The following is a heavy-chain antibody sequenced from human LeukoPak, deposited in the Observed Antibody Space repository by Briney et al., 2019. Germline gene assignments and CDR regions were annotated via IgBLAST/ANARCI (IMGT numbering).Heavy chain of an antibody. CDR2: IIPIFGTA. CDR3: ARGAAAGIYYYYYYMDV. D-gene: IGHD6-13*01. V-gene: IGHV1-69*13. J-gene: IGHJ6*03. Sequence: SVKVSCKASGGTFSSYAISWVRQAPGQGLEWMGGIIPIFGTANYAQKFQGRVTITADESTSTAYMELSSLRSEDTAVYYCARGAAAGIYYYYYYMDVWGKGTTVTISS. CDR1: GGTFSSYA.